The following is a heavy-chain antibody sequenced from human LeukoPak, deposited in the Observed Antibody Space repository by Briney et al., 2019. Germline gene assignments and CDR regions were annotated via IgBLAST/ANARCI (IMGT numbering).Heavy chain of an antibody. CDR3: AKDSDPHSGYDPIDY. D-gene: IGHD5-12*01. CDR1: GFTFSSYG. CDR2: IWYDGSNK. Sequence: GRPLRLSCAASGFTFSSYGMHWVRQAPGKGLEWVAVIWYDGSNKDYADSVKGRFTISRDNSKNTLYLQMNSLRAEDTAVYYCAKDSDPHSGYDPIDYWGREPWSPSPQ. J-gene: IGHJ4*02. V-gene: IGHV3-33*06.